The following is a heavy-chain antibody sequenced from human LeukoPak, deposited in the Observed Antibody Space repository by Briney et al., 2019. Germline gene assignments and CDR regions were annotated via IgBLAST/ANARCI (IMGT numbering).Heavy chain of an antibody. V-gene: IGHV4-59*01. CDR1: GDSISDYY. D-gene: IGHD5-24*01. J-gene: IGHJ5*02. CDR2: VYYSGST. CDR3: ARELDGNGGWFDP. Sequence: SETLSLTCTVSGDSISDYYWSWIRQPLGKGLEWIGEVYYSGSTHYNPFLKSRVTISIDASKNEFSLRLTSVTAADTAVYYCARELDGNGGWFDPWGQGTLVTVSS.